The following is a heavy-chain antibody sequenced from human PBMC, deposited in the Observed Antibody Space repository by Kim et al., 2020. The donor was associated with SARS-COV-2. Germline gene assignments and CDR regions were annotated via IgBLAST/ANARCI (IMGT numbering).Heavy chain of an antibody. D-gene: IGHD1-1*01. CDR3: ARDTLRKNWNKYFHH. CDR2: ISGSGHNT. V-gene: IGHV3-23*01. J-gene: IGHJ1*01. CDR1: GFTFSTYA. Sequence: GGSLRLSCAASGFTFSTYAMTWVRQAPGKGLECVSGISGSGHNTYYADSVKGRFTISRDNSRNTLYLQMNSLRADDTALYYCARDTLRKNWNKYFHHWG.